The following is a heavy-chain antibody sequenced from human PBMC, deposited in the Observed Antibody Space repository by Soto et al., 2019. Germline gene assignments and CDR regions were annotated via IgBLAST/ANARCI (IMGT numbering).Heavy chain of an antibody. V-gene: IGHV1-69*06. CDR3: ATAHNSGWYFFDY. J-gene: IGHJ4*02. CDR1: GGSFSTLG. D-gene: IGHD6-19*01. CDR2: IIPLFGKA. Sequence: GASVKVSCKASGGSFSTLGINWVRQAPGQGLEWMGGIIPLFGKARYAETSQGRVTITADTSTGTAYMEVSSLRSDDTAVFYCATAHNSGWYFFDYWGPGPLVTVSS.